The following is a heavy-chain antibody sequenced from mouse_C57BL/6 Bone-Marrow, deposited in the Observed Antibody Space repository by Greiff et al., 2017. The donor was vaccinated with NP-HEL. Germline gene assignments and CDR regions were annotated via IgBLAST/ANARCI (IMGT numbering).Heavy chain of an antibody. CDR3: ARVLYYYGSSLYWYFDV. V-gene: IGHV5-16*01. CDR1: GFTFSDYY. D-gene: IGHD1-1*01. J-gene: IGHJ1*03. Sequence: DVKLVESEGGLVQPGSSMKLSCTASGFTFSDYYMAWVRQVPEKGLEWVANINYDGSSTYYLDSLKSRFIISRDNAKNILYLQMSSLKSEDTATYYCARVLYYYGSSLYWYFDVWGTGTTVTVSS. CDR2: INYDGSST.